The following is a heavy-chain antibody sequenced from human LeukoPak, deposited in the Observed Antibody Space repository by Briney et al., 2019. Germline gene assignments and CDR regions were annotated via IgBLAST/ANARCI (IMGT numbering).Heavy chain of an antibody. Sequence: GGSLRLSCAASGFTFSDYYMSWIRQAPGKGLEWVSYISSSSSTIYYADSVKGRFTISRDNAKNSLYLQMNSLRAEDTAVYYCARGVVVAAPYYFDYWGQGTLVTVSS. CDR1: GFTFSDYY. CDR2: ISSSSSTI. J-gene: IGHJ4*02. CDR3: ARGVVVAAPYYFDY. V-gene: IGHV3-11*04. D-gene: IGHD2-15*01.